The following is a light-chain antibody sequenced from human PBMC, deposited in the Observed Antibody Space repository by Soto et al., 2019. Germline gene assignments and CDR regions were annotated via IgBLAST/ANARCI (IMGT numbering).Light chain of an antibody. CDR3: QEYDGAPPIT. Sequence: IILTQSPATLSLSPGERATLSCRASQSVRSERLAWYQQKRGKAPTLLIFDASSRASGTPERFSGSGSGTDFTLTISRLEPEDFAVYYCQEYDGAPPITFGLGTRLEI. V-gene: IGKV3-20*01. J-gene: IGKJ5*01. CDR1: QSVRSER. CDR2: DAS.